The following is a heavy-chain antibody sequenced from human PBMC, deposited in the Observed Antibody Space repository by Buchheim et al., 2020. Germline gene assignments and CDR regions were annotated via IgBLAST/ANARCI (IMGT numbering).Heavy chain of an antibody. V-gene: IGHV3-30-3*01. Sequence: QVQLVESGGGVVQPGRSLRLSCAASGFTFSSYAMHWVRQAPGKGLEWVAVISYDGSNKYYADSVQGRFTISRDNSKKTLYLQMNSLGAEDTAVYYGLAVASTYVYWGQGTL. CDR3: LAVASTYVY. J-gene: IGHJ4*02. CDR2: ISYDGSNK. CDR1: GFTFSSYA. D-gene: IGHD6-19*01.